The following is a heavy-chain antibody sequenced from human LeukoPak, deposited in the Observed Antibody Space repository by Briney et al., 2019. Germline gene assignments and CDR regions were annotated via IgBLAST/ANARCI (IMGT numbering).Heavy chain of an antibody. CDR2: ISSSSSYI. V-gene: IGHV3-21*01. CDR1: GFTFSVYT. D-gene: IGHD5-18*01. CDR3: ARELKTGYSYAPFDC. Sequence: PGGSLRLSCAASGFTFSVYTMNWVRQAPGKGLEWVSSISSSSSYIYNADSVKGRFTISRDNATNSLFLLMNRLRAEDTAVYYCARELKTGYSYAPFDCWGQGTLVTVSS. J-gene: IGHJ4*02.